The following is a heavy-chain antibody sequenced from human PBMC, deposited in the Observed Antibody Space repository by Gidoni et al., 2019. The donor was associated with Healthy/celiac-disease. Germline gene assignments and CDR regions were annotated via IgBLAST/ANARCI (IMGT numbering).Heavy chain of an antibody. D-gene: IGHD3-9*01. Sequence: EVQLVESGGGLIQPGRSLSLSCAASGSTLKHYAMPWVRQLPGGGLEWVSGINWNSGSIDYADSVKGRFTISRDNAKNSLYLQMNSLRAEDTAFYYCAKELYYDILTGPFDYWGQGTLVTVSS. CDR2: INWNSGSI. V-gene: IGHV3-9*01. CDR1: GSTLKHYA. CDR3: AKELYYDILTGPFDY. J-gene: IGHJ4*02.